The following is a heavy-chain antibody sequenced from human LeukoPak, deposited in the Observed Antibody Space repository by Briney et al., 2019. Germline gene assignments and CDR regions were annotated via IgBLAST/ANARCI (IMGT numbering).Heavy chain of an antibody. D-gene: IGHD3-22*01. CDR3: ASHNYYDSSGLY. J-gene: IGHJ4*02. CDR1: GGSISSYY. Sequence: PSETLSLTCTVSGGSISSYYWNWIRQPPGKGLEWIGSIYYSGSTDRNPSLRSRVTISVDTSKNQFSLKLSSVSAADTAVYYCASHNYYDSSGLYWGQGTLVTVSS. V-gene: IGHV4-59*08. CDR2: IYYSGST.